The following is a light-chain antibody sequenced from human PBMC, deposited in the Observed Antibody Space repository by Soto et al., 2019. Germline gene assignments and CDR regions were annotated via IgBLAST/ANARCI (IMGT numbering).Light chain of an antibody. CDR1: QSVSSSY. V-gene: IGKV3-20*01. J-gene: IGKJ2*01. CDR3: QEHGSALSYT. Sequence: EIVLTQSPGTLSSSPGERATLSCRASQSVSSSYLAWYQQKPGQAPRLLIYGASSRASGIPDRFSGSGCGTDFTLTINRLEPEDFAVYNCQEHGSALSYTCGQGTKLEIK. CDR2: GAS.